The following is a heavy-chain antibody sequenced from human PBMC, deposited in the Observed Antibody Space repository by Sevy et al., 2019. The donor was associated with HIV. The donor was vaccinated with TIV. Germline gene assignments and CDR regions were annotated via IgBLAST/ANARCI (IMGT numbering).Heavy chain of an antibody. CDR2: IYTSGCT. D-gene: IGHD3-10*01. J-gene: IGHJ6*03. CDR3: ARAVITMVRGVMGGAYYYYMDV. Sequence: SETLSLTCTVSGGSISSYYWSWIRQPAGKGLEWIGRIYTSGCTNYNPSLKSRVTMSVDTSKNQFSLKLSSVTAADTAVYYCARAVITMVRGVMGGAYYYYMDVSGKGTTVTVSS. V-gene: IGHV4-4*07. CDR1: GGSISSYY.